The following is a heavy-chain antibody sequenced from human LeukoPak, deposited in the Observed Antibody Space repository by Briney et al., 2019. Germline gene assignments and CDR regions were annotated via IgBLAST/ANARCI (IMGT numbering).Heavy chain of an antibody. CDR3: ASTLW. D-gene: IGHD2-15*01. CDR1: GFSFSNYY. CDR2: IKPDGSEK. V-gene: IGHV3-7*01. J-gene: IGHJ1*01. Sequence: GRSLRLSCAASGFSFSNYYMRWVRQAPGKGLELVANIKPDGSEKYYVDSVKGRFTISRDNARNSLYLQMNGLRADDTAVYYCASTLWWGRGTLVTVSS.